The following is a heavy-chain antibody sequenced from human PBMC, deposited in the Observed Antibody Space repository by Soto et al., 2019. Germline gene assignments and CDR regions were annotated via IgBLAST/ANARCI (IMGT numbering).Heavy chain of an antibody. D-gene: IGHD5-12*01. CDR2: ISYDGSNK. V-gene: IGHV3-30*18. J-gene: IGHJ5*02. CDR3: AKGRKLRGYSGYANWFDP. Sequence: LRLSCAASGFTFSSYGMHWVRQAPGKGLEWVAVISYDGSNKYYADSVKGRFTISRDNSKNTLYLQMNSLRAEDTAVYYCAKGRKLRGYSGYANWFDPWGQGTLVTVSS. CDR1: GFTFSSYG.